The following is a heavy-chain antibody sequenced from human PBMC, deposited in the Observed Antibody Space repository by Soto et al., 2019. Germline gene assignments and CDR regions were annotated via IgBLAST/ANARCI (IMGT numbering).Heavy chain of an antibody. J-gene: IGHJ6*02. Sequence: QVHLVQSGAEVKKPGSSVKVSCTASGGTFGSYTVTWVRQAPGQGLEWMGEIIPMFGTASYAQKFQGGVTLTAEKSTTTAHMEQRSLSSDDTAVYFFSRKKAMPRHFYSDMDVWGQGTTVTVSS. D-gene: IGHD2-2*01. CDR2: IIPMFGTA. V-gene: IGHV1-69*06. CDR1: GGTFGSYT. CDR3: SRKKAMPRHFYSDMDV.